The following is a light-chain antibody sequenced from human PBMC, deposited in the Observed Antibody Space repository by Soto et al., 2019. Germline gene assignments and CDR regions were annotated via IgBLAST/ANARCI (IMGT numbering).Light chain of an antibody. V-gene: IGKV3-20*01. J-gene: IGKJ1*01. CDR1: QSVSSGY. CDR3: QQYGSSPWT. Sequence: EIVLTQSPGTLSLSRGERATLSCRASQSVSSGYLACYQQKPGQAPRLLIYGASTRATGIPNRFSGSGSGTDFTLTISRLEPEDFAVYYCQQYGSSPWTFGQGTKVEIK. CDR2: GAS.